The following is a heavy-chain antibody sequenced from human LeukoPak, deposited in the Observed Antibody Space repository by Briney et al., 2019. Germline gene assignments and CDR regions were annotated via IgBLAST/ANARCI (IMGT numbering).Heavy chain of an antibody. CDR1: GGSISSYY. J-gene: IGHJ6*03. D-gene: IGHD6-13*01. V-gene: IGHV4-59*01. Sequence: SETLSLTCTVSGGSISSYYWSWIRQPPGEGLDWIGYIYYSGSTNYNPSLKSRVTISVDTSKNQFSLKLSSVTAADTAVYYCARAGYSSSWYASYYYYMDVSGKGTTVTVSS. CDR2: IYYSGST. CDR3: ARAGYSSSWYASYYYYMDV.